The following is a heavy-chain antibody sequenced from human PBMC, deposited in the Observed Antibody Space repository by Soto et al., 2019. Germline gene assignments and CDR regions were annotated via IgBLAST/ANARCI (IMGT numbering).Heavy chain of an antibody. CDR2: MNPNSGNT. J-gene: IGHJ6*02. D-gene: IGHD3-3*01. CDR3: ARARADFWSGYFYYYYYGMDV. CDR1: GYTFTSYD. Sequence: GASVKVSCKASGYTFTSYDINWVRQATGQGLKWMGWMNPNSGNTGYAQKFQGRVTMTRNTSISTAYMELSSLRSEDTAVYYCARARADFWSGYFYYYYYGMDVWGQGTTVTVSS. V-gene: IGHV1-8*01.